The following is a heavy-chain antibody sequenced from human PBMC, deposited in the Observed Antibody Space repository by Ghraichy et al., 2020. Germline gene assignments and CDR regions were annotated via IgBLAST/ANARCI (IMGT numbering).Heavy chain of an antibody. CDR3: AKALRSIAAGGVDY. D-gene: IGHD6-13*01. V-gene: IGHV3-23*01. CDR1: GFIFSSYG. Sequence: LTCAASGFIFSSYGMSWVRQAPGKGLECVSDISDSGGSTYYADSVKGRFTVSRDNSKNTLYLQMNSLRAEDTAVYYCAKALRSIAAGGVDYWGQGTLVTVSS. J-gene: IGHJ4*02. CDR2: ISDSGGST.